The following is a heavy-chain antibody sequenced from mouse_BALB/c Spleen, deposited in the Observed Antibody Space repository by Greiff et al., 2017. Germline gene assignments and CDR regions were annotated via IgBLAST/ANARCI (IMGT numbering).Heavy chain of an antibody. CDR3: VYANRGGFAY. D-gene: IGHD2-3*01. V-gene: IGHV1-74*01. CDR2: IDPYDRET. CDR1: GYTFTSYW. J-gene: IGHJ3*01. Sequence: QVQLKQPGAELVRPGASVKLSCKASGYTFTSYWMNWVKQRPEQGLEWIGRIDPYDRETHYNQKFKDKAILTVDKSSSTAYMQLSSLTSEDSAVYYCVYANRGGFAYWGQGTLVTVSA.